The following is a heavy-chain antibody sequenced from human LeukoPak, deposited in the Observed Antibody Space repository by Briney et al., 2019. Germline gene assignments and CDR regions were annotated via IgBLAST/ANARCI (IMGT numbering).Heavy chain of an antibody. CDR3: VKDWDTVTFDY. Sequence: GGSLRLSCSASGFTFSSYAMHWVRQAPGKGLEYVSAISSNGGSTYYADSVKGRFTISRDNSKNTLYLQMSSLRAEDPAVYYCVKDWDTVTFDYWGQGALVTVSS. J-gene: IGHJ4*02. V-gene: IGHV3-64D*06. CDR1: GFTFSSYA. D-gene: IGHD4-17*01. CDR2: ISSNGGST.